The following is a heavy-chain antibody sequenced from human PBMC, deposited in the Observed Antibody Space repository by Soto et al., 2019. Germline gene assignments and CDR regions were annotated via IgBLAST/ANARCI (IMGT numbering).Heavy chain of an antibody. CDR2: IHYSGSI. V-gene: IGHV4-30-4*08. J-gene: IGHJ6*02. D-gene: IGHD2-21*02. Sequence: QVQLQQSGPGLVKPSQTLSLTCTVSGGSISYEYYHWTWIRQSPGKGLEWIGYIHYSGSIIYNPSLKSRPTLSVDTSNSLFALQLSCVTAADAAGYFCARQDIGGDSNYYGLDVLGQGTTVTGSS. CDR1: GGSISYEYYH. CDR3: ARQDIGGDSNYYGLDV.